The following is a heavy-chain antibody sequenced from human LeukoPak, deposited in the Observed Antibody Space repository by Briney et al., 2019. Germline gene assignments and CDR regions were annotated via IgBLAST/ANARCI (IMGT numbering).Heavy chain of an antibody. CDR1: GGSISSSSYY. D-gene: IGHD6-6*01. CDR3: ARRSGLYSSYDAFDI. V-gene: IGHV4-39*01. CDR2: IYYSGST. J-gene: IGHJ3*02. Sequence: SETLSLTFTVSGGSISSSSYYWGWIRQPPGKGLEWIGSIYYSGSTYYNPSLKSRVTISVDTSKNQFSLKLSSVTAADTAVYYCARRSGLYSSYDAFDIWGQGTMVTVSS.